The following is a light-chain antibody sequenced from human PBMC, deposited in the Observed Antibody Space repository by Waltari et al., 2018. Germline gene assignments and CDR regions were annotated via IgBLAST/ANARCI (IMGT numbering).Light chain of an antibody. CDR2: RDD. V-gene: IGLV3-1*01. J-gene: IGLJ1*01. CDR1: TSGSKY. Sequence: SYEVTQPPSVSVSPRQTATITCSGETSGSKYVSWYQQKSGQSPVRVIYRDDKRPSGIPERFSGSNSGNTATLTISGTQPMDEADYYCQAWDSSAFVFGAGTKVTVL. CDR3: QAWDSSAFV.